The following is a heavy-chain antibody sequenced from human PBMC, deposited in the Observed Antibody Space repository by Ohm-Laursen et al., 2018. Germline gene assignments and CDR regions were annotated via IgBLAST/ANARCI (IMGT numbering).Heavy chain of an antibody. J-gene: IGHJ4*02. V-gene: IGHV1-18*01. D-gene: IGHD3-10*01. CDR2: ISPYSGQT. Sequence: ASVKVSCKASGYTFDSFGITWVRQAPGQGLEWMGWISPYSGQTKYALKLQGRVTMTTDTSTSTAYMDVRGLRSDDTAVYYCARGDTYGFDYWGQGTLVTVPS. CDR3: ARGDTYGFDY. CDR1: GYTFDSFG.